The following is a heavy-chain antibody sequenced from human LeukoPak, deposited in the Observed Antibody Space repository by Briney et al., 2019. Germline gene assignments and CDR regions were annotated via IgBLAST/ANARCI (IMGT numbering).Heavy chain of an antibody. J-gene: IGHJ6*02. D-gene: IGHD3-3*01. V-gene: IGHV1-2*06. CDR1: GGTFSSYA. Sequence: ASVNVSCKASGGTFSSYAISWVRQAPGQGLEWMGRINPNSGGTNYAQKFQGRVTMTRDTSISTAYMELSRLRSDDTAVYYCASSEVTIFGEDGMDVWGQGTTVTVSS. CDR3: ASSEVTIFGEDGMDV. CDR2: INPNSGGT.